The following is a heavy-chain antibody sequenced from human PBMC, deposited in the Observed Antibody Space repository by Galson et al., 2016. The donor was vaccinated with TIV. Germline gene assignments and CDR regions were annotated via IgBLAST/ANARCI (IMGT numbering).Heavy chain of an antibody. J-gene: IGHJ3*02. Sequence: SLRLSCAASGFTSSNFFMYWVRQAPGKGLEWVSSISGSGLSTYYADSVRGRFTISRDKSQNTIHLQMNSLRAEDTAIYYCAKNKSTMIVGSGAFGNWGQGTVVTLSS. CDR3: AKNKSTMIVGSGAFGN. V-gene: IGHV3-23*01. CDR2: ISGSGLST. D-gene: IGHD3-22*01. CDR1: GFTSSNFF.